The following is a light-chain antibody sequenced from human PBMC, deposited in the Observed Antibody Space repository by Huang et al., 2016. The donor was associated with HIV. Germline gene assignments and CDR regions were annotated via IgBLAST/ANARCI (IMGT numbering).Light chain of an antibody. CDR3: MHDIESPRT. Sequence: DIVMTQSPLSLSVTPGEPASISCRSSQSLLNSNGYNYVDWYFQKPGQSPQLLIYLGSNRASGVPDRFSGSGAGTDSTLKISRVEAEDVGVYYCMHDIESPRTCGQGTKVEIK. CDR2: LGS. CDR1: QSLLNSNGYNY. J-gene: IGKJ1*01. V-gene: IGKV2-28*01.